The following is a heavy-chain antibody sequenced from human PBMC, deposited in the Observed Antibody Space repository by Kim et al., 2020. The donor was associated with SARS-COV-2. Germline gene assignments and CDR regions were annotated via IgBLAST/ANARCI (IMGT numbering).Heavy chain of an antibody. D-gene: IGHD2-15*01. CDR1: GYRFTKYW. Sequence: GESLKISCKGSGYRFTKYWIGWVRQMPGKGLEWVGSIYPDDSDTRYSPSFQAQATISADRSINTAYLQWTSLKASDTAIYYCAKTYCSGGDCYYVWFDHWGQGTLVTVSS. V-gene: IGHV5-51*01. J-gene: IGHJ5*02. CDR3: AKTYCSGGDCYYVWFDH. CDR2: IYPDDSDT.